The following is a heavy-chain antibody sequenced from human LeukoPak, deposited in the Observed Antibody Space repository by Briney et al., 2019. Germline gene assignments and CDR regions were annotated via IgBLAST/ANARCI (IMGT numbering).Heavy chain of an antibody. Sequence: GGSLRLSCAASGFTFSSYSMNWVRQAPGKGLEWVSYISSSSSTIYYADSVKGRFTISRDNAKNSLCLQMNSLRAEDTAVYYCARTLRAAYYYYYMDVWGKGTTVTVSS. V-gene: IGHV3-48*01. CDR1: GFTFSSYS. CDR2: ISSSSSTI. CDR3: ARTLRAAYYYYYMDV. J-gene: IGHJ6*03.